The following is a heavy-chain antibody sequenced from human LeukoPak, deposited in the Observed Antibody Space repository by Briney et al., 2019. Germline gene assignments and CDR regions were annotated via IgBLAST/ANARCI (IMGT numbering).Heavy chain of an antibody. CDR2: IYYSGST. V-gene: IGHV4-59*01. CDR1: GGSIRNYY. D-gene: IGHD6-13*01. CDR3: ARVTGYRIEDYFDY. J-gene: IGHJ4*02. Sequence: TSETLSLTCTVSGGSIRNYYWSWIRQPPGKGLEWIGYIYYSGSTNYNPSLKSRVTISVETSKNEFSLKLRSVTAADTAVYYCARVTGYRIEDYFDYWGQGTLVTVSS.